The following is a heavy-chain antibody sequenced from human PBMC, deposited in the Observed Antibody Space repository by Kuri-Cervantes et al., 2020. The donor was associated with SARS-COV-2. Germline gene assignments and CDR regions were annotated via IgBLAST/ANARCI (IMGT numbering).Heavy chain of an antibody. J-gene: IGHJ5*02. D-gene: IGHD3-10*01. CDR1: GASMSDPMSHYY. CDR3: ATKLFGEHWFDP. Sequence: ESLKISCTVSGASMSDPMSHYYWNWIRLTPGKGLEWSGYIFDTGSNSQNPSLKSRVTISLDTSKNQFSLSLNSVTPADTAVYYCATKLFGEHWFDPWGQGILVTVSS. CDR2: IFDTGSN. V-gene: IGHV4-61*01.